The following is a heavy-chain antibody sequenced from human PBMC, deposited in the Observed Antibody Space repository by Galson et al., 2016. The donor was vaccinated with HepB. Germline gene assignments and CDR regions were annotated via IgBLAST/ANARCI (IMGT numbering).Heavy chain of an antibody. CDR1: GFSLSTNEMC. Sequence: PALVKPTQTLTLTCTFSGFSLSTNEMCVSWIRQSPGKALEWLALIKWDDDEFYNPSQRTRLTISKDTSKNQVVLTMTNVDSVDTATYYCARPRVGPNNAFDMWGQGTMVTVSS. CDR2: IKWDDDE. J-gene: IGHJ3*02. V-gene: IGHV2-70*01. CDR3: ARPRVGPNNAFDM. D-gene: IGHD1-26*01.